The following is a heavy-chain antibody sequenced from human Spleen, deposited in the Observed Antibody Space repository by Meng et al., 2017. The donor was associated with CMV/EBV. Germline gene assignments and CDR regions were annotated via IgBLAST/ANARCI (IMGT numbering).Heavy chain of an antibody. J-gene: IGHJ6*02. Sequence: GESLKISCAASGFIFSSTWMSWVRQAPGKGLEWVATIIQGGSERYYVDSLKGRFTISRENAKNSLYLQMNSLRDEDTAVYYCARDRVTYYDFWSGAYGMDVWGQGTTVTVSS. V-gene: IGHV3-7*01. CDR2: IIQGGSER. D-gene: IGHD3-3*01. CDR1: GFIFSSTW. CDR3: ARDRVTYYDFWSGAYGMDV.